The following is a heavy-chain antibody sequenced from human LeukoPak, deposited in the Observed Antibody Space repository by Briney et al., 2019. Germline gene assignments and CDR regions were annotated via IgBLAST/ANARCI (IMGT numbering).Heavy chain of an antibody. D-gene: IGHD4-23*01. Sequence: PGGSLRLSCAASGFTFSSYSMNWVRQAPGKRLEWVSSISSSSSYIYYADSVKGRFTISRDNAKNSLYLQMNSLRADDTAVYYCARAVGYGGNSAADWGQGTLVTVSS. CDR2: ISSSSSYI. J-gene: IGHJ4*02. CDR3: ARAVGYGGNSAAD. V-gene: IGHV3-21*01. CDR1: GFTFSSYS.